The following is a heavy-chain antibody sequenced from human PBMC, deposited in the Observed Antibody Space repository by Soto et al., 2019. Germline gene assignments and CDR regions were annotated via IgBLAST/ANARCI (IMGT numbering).Heavy chain of an antibody. V-gene: IGHV3-30-3*01. CDR3: TRETMTIRLYFDY. CDR1: GFTFSSYA. J-gene: IGHJ4*02. CDR2: ISYDGSNE. D-gene: IGHD3-3*01. Sequence: GGSLRLSCVASGFTFSSYAMHWVRQAPGKGLEWLALISYDGSNEYYADSVKGRFIISRDNSKDTLYLQVNSLRAEDTAMYYCTRETMTIRLYFDYWGQGALVTVSS.